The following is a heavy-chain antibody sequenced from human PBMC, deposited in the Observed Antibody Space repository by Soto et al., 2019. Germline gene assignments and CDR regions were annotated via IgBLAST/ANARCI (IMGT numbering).Heavy chain of an antibody. CDR1: GYTFTSYA. D-gene: IGHD5-18*01. J-gene: IGHJ4*02. V-gene: IGHV1-3*01. Sequence: GASVKVSCKASGYTFTSYAMHWVRQAPGQRLEWMGWINAGNGNTKYSQKFQGRVTITRDTSASIAYMELSSLRSEDTAVYYCARGLNGYLHYFDYWGQGTLVTVSS. CDR2: INAGNGNT. CDR3: ARGLNGYLHYFDY.